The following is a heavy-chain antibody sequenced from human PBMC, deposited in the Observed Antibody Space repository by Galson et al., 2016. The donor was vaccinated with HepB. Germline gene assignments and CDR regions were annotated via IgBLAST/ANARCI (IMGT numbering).Heavy chain of an antibody. CDR1: GDSVSGNSVA. Sequence: CAISGDSVSGNSVAWMWIRQSPSRGLEWLGRTFYRSQWHYNYAESVKSRITINPDTSKNQFSLQLSSVTPEDTAVYYCVRAVPNWNYGMEVWGQGTAVTVSS. J-gene: IGHJ6*02. V-gene: IGHV6-1*01. CDR2: TFYRSQWHY. D-gene: IGHD1-1*01. CDR3: VRAVPNWNYGMEV.